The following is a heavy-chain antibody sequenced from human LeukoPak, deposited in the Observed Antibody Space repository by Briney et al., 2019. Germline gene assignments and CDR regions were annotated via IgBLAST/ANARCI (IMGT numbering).Heavy chain of an antibody. J-gene: IGHJ5*02. CDR3: ARQRGSNWFDP. CDR1: GYTFINYY. V-gene: IGHV1-46*01. CDR2: INPSAGST. D-gene: IGHD6-19*01. Sequence: GASVKVSCKASGYTFINYYMHWVRQAPGQGLGWMGIINPSAGSTTYAQNFQGRVTMTRDTSTNTVYMELNSLRSDDTAVYYCARQRGSNWFDPWGQGTLVTVSS.